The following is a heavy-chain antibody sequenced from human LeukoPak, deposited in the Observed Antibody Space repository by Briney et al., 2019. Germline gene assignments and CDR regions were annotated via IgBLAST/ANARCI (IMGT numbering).Heavy chain of an antibody. CDR1: GHTFTSYR. CDR2: ISVYNGNT. Sequence: GASVKVSCKSSGHTFTSYRINWTRHAPGPGPHWTESISVYNGNTYYAQKFQGRITMTTDTSTSTAYMDLRSLRSDDTAVYYCASAQEIAVAGSYFDYWGQGTLVTVSS. J-gene: IGHJ4*02. D-gene: IGHD6-19*01. V-gene: IGHV1-18*01. CDR3: ASAQEIAVAGSYFDY.